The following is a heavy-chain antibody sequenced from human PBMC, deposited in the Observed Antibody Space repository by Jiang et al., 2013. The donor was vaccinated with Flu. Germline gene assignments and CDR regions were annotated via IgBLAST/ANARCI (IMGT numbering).Heavy chain of an antibody. CDR3: ARDPGEGDGMDV. V-gene: IGHV6-1*01. J-gene: IGHJ6*02. Sequence: VKSRMTINADTSKNQFSLQLNSVAPEDTAVYYCARDPGEGDGMDVWGQGTTVTVSS. D-gene: IGHD3-16*01.